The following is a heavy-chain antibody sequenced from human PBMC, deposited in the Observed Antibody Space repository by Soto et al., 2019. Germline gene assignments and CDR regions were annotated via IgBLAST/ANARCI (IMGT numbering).Heavy chain of an antibody. D-gene: IGHD3-22*01. CDR3: AREGYDSRNYYYYTMDV. CDR2: IVVGSGNT. V-gene: IGHV1-58*01. J-gene: IGHJ6*02. CDR1: GFTFTNSA. Sequence: SVKVSCKASGFTFTNSAVQWVRQARGQRLEWIGWIVVGSGNTNYAQKFQERVTITRDMSTSTAYMELSSLRSEDTAVYYCAREGYDSRNYYYYTMDVWGQGTTVTVSS.